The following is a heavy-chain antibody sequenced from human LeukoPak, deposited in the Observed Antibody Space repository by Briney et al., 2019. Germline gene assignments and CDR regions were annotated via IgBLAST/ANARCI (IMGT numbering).Heavy chain of an antibody. V-gene: IGHV4-59*08. CDR1: GGSISSYY. J-gene: IGHJ4*02. D-gene: IGHD2-15*01. CDR3: ARGKDRGLVAPFDY. CDR2: IYYSGGT. Sequence: SETLSLTCTVSGGSISSYYWSWIRQPPGKGLEWIGYIYYSGGTNYNPSLKSRVTISVDTSKNQFSLKLSSVTAADTAVYYCARGKDRGLVAPFDYWGQGTLVTVSS.